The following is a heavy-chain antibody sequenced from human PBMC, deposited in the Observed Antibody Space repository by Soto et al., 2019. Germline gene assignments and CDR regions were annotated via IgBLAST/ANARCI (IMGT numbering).Heavy chain of an antibody. CDR1: GGTFSSYA. J-gene: IGHJ6*02. V-gene: IGHV1-69*05. D-gene: IGHD3-9*01. CDR2: IIPIFGTA. CDR3: AGEGANSDILTGPYYYYGMDV. Sequence: QVQLVQSGAEVKKPGSSVKVSCKASGGTFSSYAISWVRQAPGQGLEWMGGIIPIFGTANYAQKFQGRVTITRDEATSTAYMERSSLRSEDTAVYYCAGEGANSDILTGPYYYYGMDVWGQGTTVTVSS.